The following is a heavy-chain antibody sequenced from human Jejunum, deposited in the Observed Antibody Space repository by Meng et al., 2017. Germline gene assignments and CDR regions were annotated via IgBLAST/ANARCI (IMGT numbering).Heavy chain of an antibody. CDR2: ISYDGSKK. CDR3: AEGDYNDPGLDY. Sequence: QVHLVESGGGVVQPGWSLRLSCAASGFTFGDFPMHWVRQAPGKGLEWVAVISYDGSKKSYADSVKGRFTISRDNSKNTLFLQMSSLKPEDTAVYYCAEGDYNDPGLDYWGQGTLVTVSS. CDR1: GFTFGDFP. V-gene: IGHV3-30-3*02. J-gene: IGHJ4*02. D-gene: IGHD4-11*01.